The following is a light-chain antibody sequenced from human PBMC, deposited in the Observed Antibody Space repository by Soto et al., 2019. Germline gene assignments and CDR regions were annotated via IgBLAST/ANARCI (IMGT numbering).Light chain of an antibody. CDR3: MQPLQIPIT. CDR2: LGS. J-gene: IGKJ5*01. Sequence: DIVLTQSPAYLPVTPGEPASISFTSSQSLLHSNSQTYLAWYMKKQGQSTQILIYLGSNRDPGVSDRVSGGGSGTHVTLNISRVQAEDVGIYFCMQPLQIPITFGQGTRLEIK. CDR1: QSLLHSNSQTY. V-gene: IGKV2-28*01.